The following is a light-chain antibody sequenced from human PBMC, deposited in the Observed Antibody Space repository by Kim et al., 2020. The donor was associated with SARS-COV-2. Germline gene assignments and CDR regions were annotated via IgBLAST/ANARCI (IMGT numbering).Light chain of an antibody. V-gene: IGLV2-11*03. CDR3: CSYAGSNSLV. CDR1: SSDVGGYNY. CDR2: DVS. Sequence: GQAITISCPGTSSDVGGYNYVTWYQQHPGKAPKVIIYDVSKRPTGIPDRFSGSKSGNTASLTISGLQTEDGGDYHCCSYAGSNSLVFGGGTKVTVL. J-gene: IGLJ2*01.